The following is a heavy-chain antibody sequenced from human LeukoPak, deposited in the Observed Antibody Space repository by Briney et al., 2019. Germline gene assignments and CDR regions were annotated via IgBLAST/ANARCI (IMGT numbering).Heavy chain of an antibody. CDR1: GYTFTSYY. V-gene: IGHV1-46*01. Sequence: ASVKVSCKASGYTFTSYYMHWVRQAPGQGLEWMGIINPSGGSTSYAQKFQGRVTMTRDTSISTAYMELSRLRTDDTAVYYCTRGPSTTVTNRNYFDYWGQGTLVTVSS. J-gene: IGHJ4*02. D-gene: IGHD4-11*01. CDR3: TRGPSTTVTNRNYFDY. CDR2: INPSGGST.